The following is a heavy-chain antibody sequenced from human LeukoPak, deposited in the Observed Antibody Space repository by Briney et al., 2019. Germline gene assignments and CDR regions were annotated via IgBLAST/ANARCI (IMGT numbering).Heavy chain of an antibody. J-gene: IGHJ6*02. V-gene: IGHV1-2*06. CDR3: ARVTSTNEKYYYYYYGMDV. D-gene: IGHD2-2*01. CDR2: INPNSGGT. Sequence: ASVKVSCKASGYTFTGYYMHWVRQAPGQGLEWMGRINPNSGGTNYAQKFQGRVTMTRDTSISTAYMELSRLRSDDTAVYYCARVTSTNEKYYYYYYGMDVWGQGTTVTVSS. CDR1: GYTFTGYY.